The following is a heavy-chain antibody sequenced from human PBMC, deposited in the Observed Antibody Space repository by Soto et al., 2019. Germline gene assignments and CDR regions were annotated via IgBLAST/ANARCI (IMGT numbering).Heavy chain of an antibody. CDR1: GYTLTTYT. V-gene: IGHV1-3*01. CDR3: ARQTAPGYTGDY. CDR2: ISSGNGNP. J-gene: IGHJ4*02. Sequence: ASVKVSCKASGYTLTTYTIHWVRQAPGQRLEWMGWISSGNGNPKYSQKFQGTVTFTRDTSANTAYMELSSLRSEDTAVYYCARQTAPGYTGDYWGQGNLVTVSS. D-gene: IGHD6-13*01.